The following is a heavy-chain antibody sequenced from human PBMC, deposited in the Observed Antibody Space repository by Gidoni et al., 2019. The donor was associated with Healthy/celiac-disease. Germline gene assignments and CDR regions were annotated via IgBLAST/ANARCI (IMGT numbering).Heavy chain of an antibody. Sequence: QVQLVESGGGVVQPGRSLSLSCAAPGFTLSSYAMHWVRQAPGKGLGWVAVISYDGSNKYYADSVKGRFTISRDNSKNTLYLQMNSLRAEDTAVYYCARDKGVTAILDFFDYWGQGTLVTVSS. V-gene: IGHV3-30-3*01. J-gene: IGHJ4*02. D-gene: IGHD2-21*02. CDR2: ISYDGSNK. CDR3: ARDKGVTAILDFFDY. CDR1: GFTLSSYA.